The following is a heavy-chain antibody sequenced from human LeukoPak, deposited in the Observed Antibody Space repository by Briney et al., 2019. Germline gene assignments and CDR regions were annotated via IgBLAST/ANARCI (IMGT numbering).Heavy chain of an antibody. CDR3: ARPGDGSGSYLGWFDP. J-gene: IGHJ5*02. CDR2: ISYDGSTE. CDR1: GISFNRYA. D-gene: IGHD3-10*01. Sequence: PGGSLRHSCAASGISFNRYAMHWVRQAPGKGLEWVAVISYDGSTEYYADSVKGRFTISRDNSKNTLYVQMNSLRVEDTAVYYCARPGDGSGSYLGWFDPWGQGTLVTVSS. V-gene: IGHV3-30*04.